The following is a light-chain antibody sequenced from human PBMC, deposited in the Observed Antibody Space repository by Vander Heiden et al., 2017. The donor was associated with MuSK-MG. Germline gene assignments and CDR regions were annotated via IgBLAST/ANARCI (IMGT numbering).Light chain of an antibody. CDR2: GTP. CDR3: QSYDSSLSGCV. CDR1: SSNIGAYYD. Sequence: QSVLTQPPSVSGAPGQRVTISCTGSSSNIGAYYDVHWYQHLPGPAPKLLIYGTPNRPLGVPDRFSGSRSGTSASLAITGLQAEDEADYYCQSYDSSLSGCVFGTGTKVTVL. V-gene: IGLV1-40*01. J-gene: IGLJ1*01.